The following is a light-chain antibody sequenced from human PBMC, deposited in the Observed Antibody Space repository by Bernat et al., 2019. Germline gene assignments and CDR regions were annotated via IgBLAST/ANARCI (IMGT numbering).Light chain of an antibody. Sequence: EIVMTQSPVTLSVSPGERVTVSCRASQSIGNNIAWYQHKPGQAPRLLIFGASSRATGISGRFSGSGFGTDFTLTISSLQSEDSALYSCQQYNDWPPLTFGQGTRIEIK. CDR3: QQYNDWPPLT. CDR2: GAS. CDR1: QSIGNN. V-gene: IGKV3-15*01. J-gene: IGKJ1*01.